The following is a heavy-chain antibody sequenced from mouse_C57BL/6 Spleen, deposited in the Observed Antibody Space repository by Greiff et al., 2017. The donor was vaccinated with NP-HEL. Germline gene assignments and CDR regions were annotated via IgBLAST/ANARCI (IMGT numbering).Heavy chain of an antibody. D-gene: IGHD2-2*01. CDR1: GFTFSDYG. V-gene: IGHV5-17*01. J-gene: IGHJ4*01. Sequence: EVMLVESGGGLVKPGGSLKLSCAASGFTFSDYGMHWVRQAPEKGLEWVAYISSSSSTIYSADTVKGRFTISRDNAKNTLFLQMTSLRSEDTAMFYCADRLWLRHAMDYWGQGTSVTVSS. CDR2: ISSSSSTI. CDR3: ADRLWLRHAMDY.